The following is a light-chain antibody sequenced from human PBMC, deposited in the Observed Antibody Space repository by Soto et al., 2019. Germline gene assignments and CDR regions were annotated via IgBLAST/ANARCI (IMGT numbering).Light chain of an antibody. J-gene: IGKJ2*01. Sequence: EIVLTQSPATLCLSPGDRATLSCRASQSVSKFLAWYQQKPGQTPRLLIYDASYRATGIPARFSGSGSGTDFTLTSSSLSHEDFAGYYCQLRNSCYTFGRGTKVEI. CDR1: QSVSKF. V-gene: IGKV3-11*01. CDR2: DAS. CDR3: QLRNSCYT.